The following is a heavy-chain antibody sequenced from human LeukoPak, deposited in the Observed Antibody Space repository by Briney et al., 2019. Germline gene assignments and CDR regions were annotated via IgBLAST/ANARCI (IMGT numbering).Heavy chain of an antibody. CDR3: ASASPRSDY. Sequence: PGGSLRLSCAASEFIFSSYWMSWVRQAPGKGLEWVANIKQDGSEKYYVDSVKARFTISRDNAKNSLYLQMNSLRAEDTAVYYCASASPRSDYWGQGTLVTVSS. CDR2: IKQDGSEK. CDR1: EFIFSSYW. V-gene: IGHV3-7*01. J-gene: IGHJ4*02.